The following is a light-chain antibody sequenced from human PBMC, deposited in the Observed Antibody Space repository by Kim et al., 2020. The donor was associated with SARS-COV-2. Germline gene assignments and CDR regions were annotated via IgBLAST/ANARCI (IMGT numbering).Light chain of an antibody. CDR3: SSYIRGSTNYV. V-gene: IGLV2-14*01. CDR2: EVD. CDR1: SRDVGGYKY. Sequence: TTSCPGTSRDVGGYKYVSWYQQHPGKAPKLVIYEVDNRPSGVSIRFSGSKSGNTASLTISGLQAEDEADYYCSSYIRGSTNYVFGTGTKVTVL. J-gene: IGLJ1*01.